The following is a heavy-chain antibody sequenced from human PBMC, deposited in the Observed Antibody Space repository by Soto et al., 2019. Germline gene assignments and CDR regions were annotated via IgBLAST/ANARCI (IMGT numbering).Heavy chain of an antibody. CDR1: GGSFSTYY. CDR2: INHSGSN. J-gene: IGHJ3*02. D-gene: IGHD3-9*01. CDR3: ARGGSNDWQVAFDI. V-gene: IGHV4-34*01. Sequence: SETLSLTCVVSGGSFSTYYYNWIRQSPGKGLEWIGEINHSGSNNYSPSLKSRVTMSLETSKNQFSLKLTSVTAADTAVYYCARGGSNDWQVAFDIWGQGTMVTVSS.